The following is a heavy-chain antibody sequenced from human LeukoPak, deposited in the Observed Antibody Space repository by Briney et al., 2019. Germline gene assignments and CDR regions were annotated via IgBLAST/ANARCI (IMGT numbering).Heavy chain of an antibody. CDR2: INPNSGGT. Sequence: ASVTVSCKASGYTFTVDFLHWVRQAPGQGLEWMGWINPNSGGTNYAQKFQGRVTMTKDTSISTAYMELSRLRSDDTAVYYCARELNYDSSGYYFDYLGQGTLVTVSS. CDR1: GYTFTVDF. J-gene: IGHJ4*02. CDR3: ARELNYDSSGYYFDY. D-gene: IGHD3-22*01. V-gene: IGHV1-2*02.